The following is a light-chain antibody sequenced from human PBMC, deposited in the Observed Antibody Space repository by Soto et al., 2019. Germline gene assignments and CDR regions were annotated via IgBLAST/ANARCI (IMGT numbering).Light chain of an antibody. CDR3: QQFESLPIT. J-gene: IGKJ5*01. CDR2: DAS. CDR1: QDISNN. V-gene: IGKV1-33*01. Sequence: DLQMTQSPSSLSASVGDRVTITCQASQDISNNLNWYQQKPGKAPKLLIYDASTLETGVPSRFSGSGSGTDFTFTITSLQPEDVATYYCQQFESLPITFGQGARLEIK.